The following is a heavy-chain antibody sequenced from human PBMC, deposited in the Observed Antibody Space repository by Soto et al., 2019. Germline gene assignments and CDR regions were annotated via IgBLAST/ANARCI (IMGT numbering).Heavy chain of an antibody. J-gene: IGHJ4*02. Sequence: PSETLSLTCAVYGGSFSGYYWSWIRQPPGKGLEWIGEINHSGSTNYNPSLKSRVTISVDTSKNQFSLKLSSVTAADTAVYYCARGPNPTDYWGQGTLVTVSS. V-gene: IGHV4-34*01. CDR2: INHSGST. CDR3: ARGPNPTDY. CDR1: GGSFSGYY.